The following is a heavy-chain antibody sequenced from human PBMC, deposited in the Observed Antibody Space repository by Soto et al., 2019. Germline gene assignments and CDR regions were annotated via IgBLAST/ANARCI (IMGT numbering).Heavy chain of an antibody. J-gene: IGHJ4*02. CDR1: GYAFTSYA. CDR2: ITAGNGNT. Sequence: ASVKVSCKASGYAFTSYAMHRVRQAPGQRLEWMGWITAGNGNTKYSQKFQGRVTITRDTSASTAYMELSSLRSEDTAVYYCARDQGAAVAGYYYFDYWGQGTLVTVSS. D-gene: IGHD6-19*01. V-gene: IGHV1-3*01. CDR3: ARDQGAAVAGYYYFDY.